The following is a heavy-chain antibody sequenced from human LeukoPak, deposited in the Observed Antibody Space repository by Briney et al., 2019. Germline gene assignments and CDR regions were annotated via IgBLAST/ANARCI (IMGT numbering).Heavy chain of an antibody. J-gene: IGHJ4*02. CDR2: ISWNSGSI. V-gene: IGHV3-9*01. CDR1: GFTFDDYA. CDR3: AKDSSSSWFGGDSE. D-gene: IGHD6-13*01. Sequence: PGGSLRLSCAASGFTFDDYAMHWVRQAPGKGLEWVSGISWNSGSIGYADSVKGRFTISRDNAKNSLYLQMNSLRLEDTAVYYCAKDSSSSWFGGDSEWGQGTLVTVST.